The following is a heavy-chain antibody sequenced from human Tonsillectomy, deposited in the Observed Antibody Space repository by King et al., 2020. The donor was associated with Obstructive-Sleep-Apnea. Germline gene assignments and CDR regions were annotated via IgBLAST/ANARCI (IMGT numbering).Heavy chain of an antibody. D-gene: IGHD5-12*01. V-gene: IGHV4-39*07. J-gene: IGHJ6*02. Sequence: QLQESGPGLVKPSETLFLTCTVSGGSISSSSYYWGWIRQPPGKGLEWIGSIYYSGSTYYNPSLKSRVTISVDTSKNQFSLKLSSVTAADMAVYYCARDDIVATMPADGMDVWGQGTTVTVSS. CDR3: ARDDIVATMPADGMDV. CDR1: GGSISSSSYY. CDR2: IYYSGST.